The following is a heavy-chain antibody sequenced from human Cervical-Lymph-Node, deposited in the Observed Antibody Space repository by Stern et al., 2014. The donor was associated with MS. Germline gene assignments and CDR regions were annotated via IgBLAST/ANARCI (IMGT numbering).Heavy chain of an antibody. Sequence: VQLVESGGGVVQPGRSLRLSCAASGFTFSNFGMHWVRQAPGKGMEWVTLISYDGGNEYYADFVKGRFTMSRDDSKNKVYLQLNSLRPEDTAVYYCAKGRTVAGKGVGAFDVWGQGTLVTVSS. V-gene: IGHV3-30*18. CDR1: GFTFSNFG. J-gene: IGHJ3*01. D-gene: IGHD6-19*01. CDR3: AKGRTVAGKGVGAFDV. CDR2: ISYDGGNE.